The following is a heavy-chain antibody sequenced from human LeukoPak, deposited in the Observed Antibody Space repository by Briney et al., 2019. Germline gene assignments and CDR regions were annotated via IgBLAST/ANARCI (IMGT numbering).Heavy chain of an antibody. J-gene: IGHJ6*02. CDR3: ARGPEPTADYYYGMDV. CDR2: IIPILGIA. CDR1: GGTFSSYT. Sequence: GASVTVSCTASGGTFSSYTISWVRQAPGQGLEWMGRIIPILGIANYAQKFQGRVTITADKSTSTAYMELSSLRSEDTAVYYCARGPEPTADYYYGMDVWGQGTTVTVSS. V-gene: IGHV1-69*02.